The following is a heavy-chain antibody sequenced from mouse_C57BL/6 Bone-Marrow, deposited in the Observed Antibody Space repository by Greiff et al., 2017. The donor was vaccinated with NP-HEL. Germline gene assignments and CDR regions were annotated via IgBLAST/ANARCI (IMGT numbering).Heavy chain of an antibody. CDR3: AREGYYYGSRKAMDY. Sequence: VQLQQSGAELVKPGASVKMSCKASGYTFTSYWITWVKQRPGQGLEWIGDIYPGSGSTNYNEKFKSKATLTVDTSSSTAYMQLSSLTSEDSAVYYCAREGYYYGSRKAMDYWGQGTSVTVSS. CDR1: GYTFTSYW. D-gene: IGHD1-1*01. V-gene: IGHV1-55*01. CDR2: IYPGSGST. J-gene: IGHJ4*01.